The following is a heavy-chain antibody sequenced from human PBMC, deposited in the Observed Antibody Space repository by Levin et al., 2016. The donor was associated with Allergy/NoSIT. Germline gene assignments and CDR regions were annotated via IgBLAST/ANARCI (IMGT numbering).Heavy chain of an antibody. CDR1: GIAFSTYS. CDR3: AKDQAYISLDAFDI. CDR2: ISGSGGST. Sequence: GESLKISCVASGIAFSTYSMTWVRQAPGKGLEWVSAISGSGGSTYYADSVKGRFTISRDNSKSTLYLQMNSLRAEDTAVYFCAKDQAYISLDAFDIWGQGTMVTVSS. D-gene: IGHD2-21*01. J-gene: IGHJ3*02. V-gene: IGHV3-23*01.